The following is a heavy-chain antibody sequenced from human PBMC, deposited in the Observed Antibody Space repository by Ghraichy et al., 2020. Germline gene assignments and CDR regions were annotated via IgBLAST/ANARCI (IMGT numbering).Heavy chain of an antibody. CDR1: GGSISSYY. J-gene: IGHJ6*02. CDR2: IYYSGST. CDR3: ARDGGQNSGSYYTYYYYGMDV. D-gene: IGHD3-10*01. V-gene: IGHV4-59*01. Sequence: SETLSLTCTVSGGSISSYYWSWIWQPPGKGLEWIGYIYYSGSTNYNPSLKSRVTISVDTSKNQFSLKLSSVTAADTAVYYCARDGGQNSGSYYTYYYYGMDVWGQGTTVTVSS.